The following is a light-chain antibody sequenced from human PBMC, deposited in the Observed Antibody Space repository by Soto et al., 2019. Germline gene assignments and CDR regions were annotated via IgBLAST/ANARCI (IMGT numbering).Light chain of an antibody. Sequence: DVQLTQSPSFLSASVGDRVTITCRASQGITNYLAWYQQKPGKAPKPLIYTASTLQSGVPSRFSGSGAGAEFTLTITGLQPEDFATYFCQQFHTYPWKFGQGTKV. J-gene: IGKJ1*01. V-gene: IGKV1-9*01. CDR3: QQFHTYPWK. CDR2: TAS. CDR1: QGITNY.